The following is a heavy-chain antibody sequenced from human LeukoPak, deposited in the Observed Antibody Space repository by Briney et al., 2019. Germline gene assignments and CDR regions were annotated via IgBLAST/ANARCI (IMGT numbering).Heavy chain of an antibody. Sequence: ASVKVSCKASGYTFTRDTVHWVRQAPGQRPEWMGWINAGNGNTKYSQKFQDRITITSDTSASTAYMELSSLRSEDTAVYYCARAYDSGCNYWGQGTLVTVSS. J-gene: IGHJ4*02. CDR1: GYTFTRDT. CDR3: ARAYDSGCNY. D-gene: IGHD6-19*01. CDR2: INAGNGNT. V-gene: IGHV1-3*01.